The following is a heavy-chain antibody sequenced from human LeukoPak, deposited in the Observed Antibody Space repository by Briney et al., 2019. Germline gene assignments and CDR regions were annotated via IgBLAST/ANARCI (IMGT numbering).Heavy chain of an antibody. Sequence: GGSLRLSCTASGFTFGDYAMTWVRQAPGKGLEWVGFIRTKAYGGTAEYAASVKGRFTISRDDSKTIAYLQMNSLKTDDTAVYYCTRGYSDSFHWGQGTLVTVSS. D-gene: IGHD5-12*01. V-gene: IGHV3-49*04. CDR3: TRGYSDSFH. J-gene: IGHJ4*02. CDR2: IRTKAYGGTA. CDR1: GFTFGDYA.